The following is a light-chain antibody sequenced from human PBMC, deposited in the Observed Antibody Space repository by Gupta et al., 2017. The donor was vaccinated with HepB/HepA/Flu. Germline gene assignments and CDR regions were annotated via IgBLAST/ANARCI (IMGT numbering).Light chain of an antibody. Sequence: IVLTQSPVTLSLSTGERATLSCRASQSVSSSYLAWYQQQPGQAPRLLIFGASSRATGIPDRFSGSGSGTDFTLTISRLEPEDFAVYYCQQYGSSPWTFGQGTRVEIK. V-gene: IGKV3-20*01. CDR2: GAS. J-gene: IGKJ1*01. CDR3: QQYGSSPWT. CDR1: QSVSSSY.